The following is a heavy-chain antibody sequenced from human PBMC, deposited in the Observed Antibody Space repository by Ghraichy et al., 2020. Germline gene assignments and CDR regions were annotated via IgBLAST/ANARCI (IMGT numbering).Heavy chain of an antibody. D-gene: IGHD5-18*01. CDR1: GGSISSYY. V-gene: IGHV4-59*01. CDR2: IYYSGST. CDR3: ARESGYSSKVGYYGMDV. Sequence: SETLSLTCTVSGGSISSYYWSWIRQPPGKGLEWIGYIYYSGSTNYNPSLKSRVTISVDTSKNQFSLKLSSVTAADTAVYYCARESGYSSKVGYYGMDVWGQGTTVTVSS. J-gene: IGHJ6*02.